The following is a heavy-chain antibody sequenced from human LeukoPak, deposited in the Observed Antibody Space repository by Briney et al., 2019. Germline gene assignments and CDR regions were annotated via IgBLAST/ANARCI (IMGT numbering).Heavy chain of an antibody. D-gene: IGHD2-2*01. V-gene: IGHV4-59*11. CDR1: GGSLSSHY. J-gene: IGHJ4*02. Sequence: SETLSLTCSVSGGSLSSHYWSWIRQPPGKGLELIGHIHDTGSTFYNPSLRGRVPISLDTSNNQFSLKLTSMTAADTAVYYCSRFSSVCRTSSCYLTYWGKGTLVTVS. CDR2: IHDTGST. CDR3: SRFSSVCRTSSCYLTY.